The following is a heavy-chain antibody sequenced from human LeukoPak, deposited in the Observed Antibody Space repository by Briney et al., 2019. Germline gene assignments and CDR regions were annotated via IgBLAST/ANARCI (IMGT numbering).Heavy chain of an antibody. CDR1: GGSISSSSYY. V-gene: IGHV4-39*01. CDR3: ARGPRRGSYSRPFDY. J-gene: IGHJ4*02. D-gene: IGHD1-26*01. CDR2: IYYSGST. Sequence: PSETLSLTCTVSGGSISSSSYYWGWIRQPPGKGLEWIGSIYYSGSTYYNPSLKSRVTISVDTSKNQFSLKLSSVTAADTAVYYCARGPRRGSYSRPFDYWGQGTLVTVSS.